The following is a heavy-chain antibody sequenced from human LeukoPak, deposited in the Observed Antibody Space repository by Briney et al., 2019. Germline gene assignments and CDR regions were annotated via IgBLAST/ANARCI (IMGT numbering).Heavy chain of an antibody. V-gene: IGHV1-2*02. Sequence: ASVKVSCKASGYTFTGYYMHWVRQAPGQGLEWMGWINPNSGGTNYAQKFQGRVTMTRDTSISTAYMELSRLRSDDTVVYYCARDRFPARLVPAARGFDYWGQGTVDSVSS. CDR1: GYTFTGYY. J-gene: IGHJ4*02. CDR3: ARDRFPARLVPAARGFDY. CDR2: INPNSGGT. D-gene: IGHD2-2*01.